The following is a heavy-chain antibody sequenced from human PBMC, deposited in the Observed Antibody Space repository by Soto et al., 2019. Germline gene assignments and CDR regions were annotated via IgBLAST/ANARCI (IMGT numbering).Heavy chain of an antibody. CDR3: AKDPYGLGNSFVY. D-gene: IGHD3-10*01. V-gene: IGHV3-23*01. CDR1: GFIFSTYA. J-gene: IGHJ4*02. CDR2: ISTSGVST. Sequence: EVQVLESGGGLVQPGGSLRLSCAASGFIFSTYAMSWVRQAPGKGLEWVSSISTSGVSTYYADSVKGRFTISRDNSKNTLYLQMNSLRAEDTAVYHCAKDPYGLGNSFVYWGQGTLVTVSS.